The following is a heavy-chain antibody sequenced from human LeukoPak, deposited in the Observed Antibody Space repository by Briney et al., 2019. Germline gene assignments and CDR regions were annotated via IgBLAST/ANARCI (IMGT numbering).Heavy chain of an antibody. Sequence: PSETLSLACSGSGAFTSTYYWSWVRQPPTGGLEWIGYVFYSGNSNYNPNFTSRVTMSVDTSKSQFSLKLTSLSAADTAVYYCARIDPLGFFDQWGQGTLVTVSS. CDR3: ARIDPLGFFDQ. J-gene: IGHJ4*02. CDR1: GAFTSTYY. CDR2: VFYSGNS. D-gene: IGHD6-25*01. V-gene: IGHV4-59*13.